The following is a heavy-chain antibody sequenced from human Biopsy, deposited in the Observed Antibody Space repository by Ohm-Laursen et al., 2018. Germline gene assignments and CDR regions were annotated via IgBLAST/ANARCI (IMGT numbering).Heavy chain of an antibody. V-gene: IGHV1-69*17. D-gene: IGHD3-3*01. Sequence: SSVKVSCKASGGTFSNYAISWVRQAPGEGLGWMGGIIAVSGLVNYAPKFQGRVSITADKSTTTAYMELSNLKSEDPAVYYCATPFQYYDSWGGFPPFDHWGQGTLVTVSS. CDR1: GGTFSNYA. J-gene: IGHJ4*02. CDR2: IIAVSGLV. CDR3: ATPFQYYDSWGGFPPFDH.